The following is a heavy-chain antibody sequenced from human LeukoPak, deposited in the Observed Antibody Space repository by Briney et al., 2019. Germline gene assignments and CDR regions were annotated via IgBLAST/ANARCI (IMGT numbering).Heavy chain of an antibody. CDR2: IYYTGST. J-gene: IGHJ4*02. CDR1: GGSIDSYY. D-gene: IGHD2-2*01. V-gene: IGHV4-59*01. CDR3: ARVYQSAEYDFDY. Sequence: PSGTLSLTCTVSGGSIDSYYWSWIRQPPGKGLEWIGYIYYTGSTEYHPSLKSRVTISLDTSKNQFSLKLTSVTAADTAVYYCARVYQSAEYDFDYWGQGNLVTVSS.